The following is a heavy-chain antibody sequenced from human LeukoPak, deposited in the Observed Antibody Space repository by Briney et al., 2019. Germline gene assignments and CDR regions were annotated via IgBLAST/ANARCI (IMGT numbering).Heavy chain of an antibody. CDR3: ARVGATGTTSPFDY. Sequence: LWASVKVSCKASGYTFTGYYMHWVRQAPGQGLEWMGWINPNSGGTNYAQKFRGRVTMTRDTSISTAYMELSRLRSDDTAVYYCARVGATGTTSPFDYWGQGTLVTVSS. V-gene: IGHV1-2*02. CDR2: INPNSGGT. CDR1: GYTFTGYY. J-gene: IGHJ4*02. D-gene: IGHD1-1*01.